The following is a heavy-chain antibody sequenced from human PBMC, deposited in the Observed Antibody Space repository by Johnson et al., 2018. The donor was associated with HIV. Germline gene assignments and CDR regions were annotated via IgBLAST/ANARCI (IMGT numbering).Heavy chain of an antibody. Sequence: QVQLVESGGGVVQPGRSLRLSCAASGFTLSNYGIHWVRQAPGQGLEWVALISYDRSNTYYADSVRGRFTLSRDNSKNTVYLQMNSLRAEDTAVYYCAKDQYRKLTTVAGIWGQGTMVTVSS. D-gene: IGHD4-17*01. CDR2: ISYDRSNT. CDR3: AKDQYRKLTTVAGI. J-gene: IGHJ3*02. CDR1: GFTLSNYG. V-gene: IGHV3-30*18.